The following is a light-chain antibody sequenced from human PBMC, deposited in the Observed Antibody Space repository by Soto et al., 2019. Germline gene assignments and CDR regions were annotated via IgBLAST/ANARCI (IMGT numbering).Light chain of an antibody. Sequence: QSVLTQPASVSGSPGQSISISCTGPSSDVGYYLSVYWHKAHPGKDPKLMIYEVSNRPSVVSNRFSGSKSANTASMPISGLQAEDADDYYCTSYTSSTTIYVFGTGTKVTAL. CDR3: TSYTSSTTIYV. CDR1: SSDVGYYLS. J-gene: IGLJ1*01. CDR2: EVS. V-gene: IGLV2-14*01.